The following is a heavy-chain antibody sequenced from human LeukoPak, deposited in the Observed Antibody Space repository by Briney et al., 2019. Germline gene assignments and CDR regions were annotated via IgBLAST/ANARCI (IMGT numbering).Heavy chain of an antibody. CDR1: GGTFSSYA. CDR3: AREDTAMAHIHYLDY. Sequence: SVKVSCKASGGTFSSYAISWVRQAPGQGLEWMGRIIPILGIANYAQKFQGRVTITADKSTSTAYMELSSLRSEDTAVYYCAREDTAMAHIHYLDYWGQGTLVTVSS. J-gene: IGHJ4*02. D-gene: IGHD5-18*01. CDR2: IIPILGIA. V-gene: IGHV1-69*04.